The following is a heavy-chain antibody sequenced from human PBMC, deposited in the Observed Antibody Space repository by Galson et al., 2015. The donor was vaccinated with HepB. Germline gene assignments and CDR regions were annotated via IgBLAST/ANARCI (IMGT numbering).Heavy chain of an antibody. CDR1: GFTFSSYW. D-gene: IGHD6-13*01. J-gene: IGHJ4*02. Sequence: SLRLSCAASGFTFSSYWMTWVRQAPGKGLEWVANIKQDGSEKYYVDSVKGRFTISRDNAKNSLYLQMNSLRAEDTAVYYCARYSSSWYFDYWGQGTLVTVSS. CDR2: IKQDGSEK. CDR3: ARYSSSWYFDY. V-gene: IGHV3-7*03.